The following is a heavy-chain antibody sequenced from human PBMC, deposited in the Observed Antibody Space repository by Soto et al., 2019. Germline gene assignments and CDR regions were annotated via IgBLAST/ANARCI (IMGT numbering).Heavy chain of an antibody. CDR2: IYYSGST. CDR3: ARATYSLDY. CDR1: GGSISNDGSY. Sequence: QVQLQESGPGLVKPSQTLSLTCTVSGGSISNDGSYWSWIRQHPGKGLEWIGYIYYSGSTYYSPSLKSRVTILVDTSNNQFSLRLASVTAADTAVYYCARATYSLDYWGQGTLVIVSS. J-gene: IGHJ4*02. D-gene: IGHD2-15*01. V-gene: IGHV4-31*03.